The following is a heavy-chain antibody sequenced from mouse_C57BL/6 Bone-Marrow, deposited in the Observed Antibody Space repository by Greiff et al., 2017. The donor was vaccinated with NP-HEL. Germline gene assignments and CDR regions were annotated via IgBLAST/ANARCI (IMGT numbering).Heavy chain of an antibody. CDR3: ASFCYAMDY. V-gene: IGHV7-3*01. J-gene: IGHJ4*01. CDR1: GFTFTAYY. CDR2: IRNKANGYTT. Sequence: EVQLVESGGGLVQPGGSLSLSCAASGFTFTAYYMSWVRQPPGKALEWLGFIRNKANGYTTEYSASVKGRFTISRDNSQSILYLQMNALRAEDSATYYCASFCYAMDYWGQGTSVTVSS.